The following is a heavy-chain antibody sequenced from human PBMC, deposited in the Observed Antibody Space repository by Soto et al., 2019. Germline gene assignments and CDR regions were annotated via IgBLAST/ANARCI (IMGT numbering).Heavy chain of an antibody. D-gene: IGHD2-2*02. V-gene: IGHV3-21*06. CDR1: AFTFRSYS. CDR3: VRGGRGYTRDDVFDI. J-gene: IGHJ3*02. Sequence: EVQLVESGGGLVKPGESLRLSCVDSAFTFRSYSMNWVRQAPGKGLEWVSSISSTSNPTFYADSLEGRFTISRDNTKNSLYLQMNSLRAEDTAVYYCVRGGRGYTRDDVFDIWGQGTMVTVSS. CDR2: ISSTSNPT.